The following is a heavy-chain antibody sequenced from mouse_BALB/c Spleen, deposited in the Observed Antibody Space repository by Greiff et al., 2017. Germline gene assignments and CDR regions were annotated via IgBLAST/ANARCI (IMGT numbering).Heavy chain of an antibody. V-gene: IGHV5-17*02. Sequence: VKLVESGGGLVQPGGSRKLSCAASGFTFSSFGMHWVRQAPEKGLEWVAYISSGSSTIYYADTVKGRFTISRDNPKNTLFLQMTSLRSEDTAMYYCARDYGYGYAMDDWGQGTSVTVSS. CDR1: GFTFSSFG. CDR2: ISSGSSTI. CDR3: ARDYGYGYAMDD. D-gene: IGHD1-2*01. J-gene: IGHJ4*01.